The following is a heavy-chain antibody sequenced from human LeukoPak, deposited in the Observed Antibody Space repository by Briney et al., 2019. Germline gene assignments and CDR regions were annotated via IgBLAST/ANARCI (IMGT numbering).Heavy chain of an antibody. Sequence: ASVKVSCKASGYTFTSYGISWVRQAPGQRLEWMGWISAYNGNTNYAQKLQGRVTMTTDTPTSTAYMELRSLRSDDTAVYYCARDWVGAPPFDYWGQGTLVTVSS. V-gene: IGHV1-18*01. J-gene: IGHJ4*02. CDR2: ISAYNGNT. CDR1: GYTFTSYG. CDR3: ARDWVGAPPFDY. D-gene: IGHD1-26*01.